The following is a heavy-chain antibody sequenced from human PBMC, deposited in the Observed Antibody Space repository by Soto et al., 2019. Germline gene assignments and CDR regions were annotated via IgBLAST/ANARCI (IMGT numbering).Heavy chain of an antibody. J-gene: IGHJ4*02. CDR3: AKALGSSTNCFDY. Sequence: GGSLRLSCAVSGFIFNNYAMSWVRQAPGKGLEWVSAISISGESTHYIDSVKGRFTISRDTSKTTLYMQMNSLRLEDTAVYYCAKALGSSTNCFDYWGRGTLVTVSS. CDR1: GFIFNNYA. CDR2: ISISGEST. V-gene: IGHV3-23*01. D-gene: IGHD2-2*01.